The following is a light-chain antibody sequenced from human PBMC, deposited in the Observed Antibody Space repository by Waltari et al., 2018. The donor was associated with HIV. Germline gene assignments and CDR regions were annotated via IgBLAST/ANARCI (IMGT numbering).Light chain of an antibody. J-gene: IGLJ2*01. V-gene: IGLV2-11*01. Sequence: QSALTQPRSVSGSPGQSVTISCTGTSSDVGGYNYVSWYQQHPGQAPKLMIYDVSKRPSGVPDRFSGSESSNTASLSISGFQAEDEADYYCCSYAGSYGVVFGGGTKLTVL. CDR1: SSDVGGYNY. CDR2: DVS. CDR3: CSYAGSYGVV.